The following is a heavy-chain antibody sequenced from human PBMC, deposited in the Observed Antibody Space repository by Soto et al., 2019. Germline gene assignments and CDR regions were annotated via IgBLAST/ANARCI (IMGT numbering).Heavy chain of an antibody. Sequence: QVQLVESGGALVKPGGSLRLSCAASGFTFSDYYMTWIRQAPGKGPEWVSYIGSSAAYTNYADSVKGRFTISRDNAKNSLYLQMNSLRTEDTAVYYCVRDSWSSGSYLVWFGPWGQGTLVIVSS. CDR1: GFTFSDYY. CDR3: VRDSWSSGSYLVWFGP. J-gene: IGHJ5*02. V-gene: IGHV3-11*05. CDR2: IGSSAAYT. D-gene: IGHD6-25*01.